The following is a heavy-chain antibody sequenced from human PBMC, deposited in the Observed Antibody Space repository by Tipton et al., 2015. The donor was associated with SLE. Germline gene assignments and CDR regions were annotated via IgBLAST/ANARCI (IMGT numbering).Heavy chain of an antibody. J-gene: IGHJ4*02. V-gene: IGHV4-34*01. CDR1: GGSFSAYY. CDR3: ARVETFLVVTPIYYFDH. D-gene: IGHD4-23*01. CDR2: INHSGST. Sequence: GLVKPSETRSRTCAVDGGSFSAYYWSWIRQAPGKGLEWIGEINHSGSTNYSPSLRSRVTMSVDTSKDQFSLKLSSVTAADTAMYYCARVETFLVVTPIYYFDHWGQGTLVTVSS.